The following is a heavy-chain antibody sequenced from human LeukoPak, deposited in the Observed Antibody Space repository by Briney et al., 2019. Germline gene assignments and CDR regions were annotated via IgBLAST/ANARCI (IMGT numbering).Heavy chain of an antibody. CDR1: GYAFTSYY. D-gene: IGHD3-3*01. CDR2: INPGGGST. Sequence: ASVKVSCKASGYAFTSYYMHWVRQAPGQGLEWMGIINPGGGSTSYAQKFQGRVTMTRDTSTSTVYMELRSLRSDDTAVYYCARGLYYDFWSGYYPYYYYGMDVWGQGTTVTVSS. CDR3: ARGLYYDFWSGYYPYYYYGMDV. V-gene: IGHV1-46*01. J-gene: IGHJ6*02.